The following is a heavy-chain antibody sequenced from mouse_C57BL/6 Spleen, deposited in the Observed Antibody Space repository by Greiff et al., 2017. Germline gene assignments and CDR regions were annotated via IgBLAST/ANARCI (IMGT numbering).Heavy chain of an antibody. J-gene: IGHJ2*01. CDR1: GYTFTSYD. CDR2: IYPRDGST. CDR3: AREDYGYDGRYFDY. Sequence: QVQLQQSGPELVKPGASVKLSCKASGYTFTSYDINWVKQRPGPGLEWIGWIYPRDGSTKYNEKFKGKATLTVDTSTSTAYMELHGQTSEDSAVYFCAREDYGYDGRYFDYWGQGTTLTVSS. V-gene: IGHV1-85*01. D-gene: IGHD2-2*01.